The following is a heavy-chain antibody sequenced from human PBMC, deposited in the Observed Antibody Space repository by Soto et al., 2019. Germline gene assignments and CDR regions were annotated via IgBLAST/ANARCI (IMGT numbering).Heavy chain of an antibody. V-gene: IGHV4-4*02. Sequence: QVQLQESGPGLVKPSGTLSLTCAVSGGSISSDDWWPWVRQTPGKGLEWIGEIYHSGTTNYNPSLMSRVTIAVDKAKSQFSLRLDSVTAADTAVYYCARSDCYGVCRGKWLDPWGQGTLVTVSS. J-gene: IGHJ5*02. CDR3: ARSDCYGVCRGKWLDP. CDR2: IYHSGTT. D-gene: IGHD2-21*02. CDR1: GGSISSDDW.